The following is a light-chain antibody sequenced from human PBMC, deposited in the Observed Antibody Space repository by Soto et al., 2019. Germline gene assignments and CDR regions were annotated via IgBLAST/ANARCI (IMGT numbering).Light chain of an antibody. CDR3: QRYYSAPLT. CDR1: QGIDNY. Sequence: DIQMTQSPSSLSASVGDRVIITCQASQGIDNYLAWYQQTPGKVPKLLIYAASTLQSGVSSRFSGSGSGTDFTLTISNLQPEDVATYYCQRYYSAPLTFGGGTKVEI. J-gene: IGKJ4*01. CDR2: AAS. V-gene: IGKV1-27*01.